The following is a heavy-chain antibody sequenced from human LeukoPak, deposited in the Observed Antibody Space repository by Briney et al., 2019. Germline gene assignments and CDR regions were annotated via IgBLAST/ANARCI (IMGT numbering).Heavy chain of an antibody. CDR3: AGVHCSSTSCYRGHFDY. D-gene: IGHD2-2*02. CDR1: GFTFSDYY. V-gene: IGHV3-11*01. Sequence: GGSLRLSCAASGFTFSDYYMSWIRQAPGKGLEWVSYISSSGSTIYYADSVKGRFTISRDNAKNSLYLQMNSLRAEDTAVYYCAGVHCSSTSCYRGHFDYWGQGTLVTVSS. J-gene: IGHJ4*02. CDR2: ISSSGSTI.